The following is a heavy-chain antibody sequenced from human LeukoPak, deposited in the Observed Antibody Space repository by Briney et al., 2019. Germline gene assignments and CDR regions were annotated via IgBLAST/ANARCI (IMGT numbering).Heavy chain of an antibody. J-gene: IGHJ4*02. V-gene: IGHV3-23*01. Sequence: GRSLRLSCTASGFTFSSYAMSWVRQAPGKGLEWVSAISGSGGSTYYADSVKGRFTISSDNSKTTLYLQMNSLRAEDTAVYYCAKGGLLWFGEPLDYWGQGTLVTVSS. D-gene: IGHD3-10*01. CDR2: ISGSGGST. CDR3: AKGGLLWFGEPLDY. CDR1: GFTFSSYA.